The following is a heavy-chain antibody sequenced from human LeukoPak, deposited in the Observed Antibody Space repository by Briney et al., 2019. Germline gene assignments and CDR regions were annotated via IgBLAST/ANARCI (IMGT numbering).Heavy chain of an antibody. CDR3: AKVSGGGLYYDGMDV. D-gene: IGHD1-14*01. V-gene: IGHV3-23*01. Sequence: GGSLRLSCAASGFTFNNYAMNWVRLAPGKGLEWVSVISGSGGTTYYADSVKGRFTISRDSSKNTLYLQMNSLRAEDTAVYYCAKVSGGGLYYDGMDVWGQGTTVTVSS. CDR1: GFTFNNYA. CDR2: ISGSGGTT. J-gene: IGHJ6*02.